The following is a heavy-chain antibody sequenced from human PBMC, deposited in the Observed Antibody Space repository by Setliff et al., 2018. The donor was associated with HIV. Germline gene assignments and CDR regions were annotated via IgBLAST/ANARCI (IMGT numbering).Heavy chain of an antibody. CDR1: GFTFSSYS. Sequence: LRLSCAASGFTFSSYSMSWVRQAPGKGLEWIGSIYYSGSTYYNPSLKSRVTISVDTSKNQFSLIVSSLTAADTAVYYCARHSSYSSSHFDYWGQGTLVTVSS. V-gene: IGHV4-38-2*01. J-gene: IGHJ4*02. CDR3: ARHSSYSSSHFDY. CDR2: IYYSGST. D-gene: IGHD6-6*01.